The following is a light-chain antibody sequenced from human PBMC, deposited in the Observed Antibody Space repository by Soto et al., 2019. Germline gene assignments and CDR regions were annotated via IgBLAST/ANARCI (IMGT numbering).Light chain of an antibody. CDR1: SSDVGSYNL. CDR3: CSYAGSSTLYV. J-gene: IGLJ1*01. CDR2: EGS. V-gene: IGLV2-23*01. Sequence: QSALTQPASVSGSPGQSITISCTGHSSDVGSYNLVSWYQQHPGKAPKLKIYEGSKRPSGVSNRFSGSKSGNTASLTISGLQAEDEADYYCCSYAGSSTLYVFGTGTKVTVL.